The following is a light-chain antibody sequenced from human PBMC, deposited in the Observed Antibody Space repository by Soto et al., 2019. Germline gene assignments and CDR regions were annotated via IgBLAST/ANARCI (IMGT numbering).Light chain of an antibody. Sequence: DLPMTQSPSSLSASVGDRVTITCRASQSISSYLNWYQQKPGKAPKLLIYAASSLQSGVLSRFSGSGSGKDFTLTISSMQPEDFATYYCQQNYSTPRWTFGQGTKVEIK. CDR1: QSISSY. V-gene: IGKV1-39*01. CDR3: QQNYSTPRWT. CDR2: AAS. J-gene: IGKJ1*01.